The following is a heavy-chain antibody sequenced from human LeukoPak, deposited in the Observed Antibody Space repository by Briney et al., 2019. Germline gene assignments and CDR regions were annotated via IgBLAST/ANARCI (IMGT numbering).Heavy chain of an antibody. CDR3: VSQEVVPH. V-gene: IGHV3-7*01. D-gene: IGHD2-15*01. Sequence: GGSLRLSCAASGFSFTNYWMSWVRQAPGKGLEWVANVKEDGTTKQYVDSVKGRFTVSRDNAKNSLYLQMDSLRAEDTAVYYCVSQEVVPHWGQGTLVSVSS. J-gene: IGHJ4*02. CDR1: GFSFTNYW. CDR2: VKEDGTTK.